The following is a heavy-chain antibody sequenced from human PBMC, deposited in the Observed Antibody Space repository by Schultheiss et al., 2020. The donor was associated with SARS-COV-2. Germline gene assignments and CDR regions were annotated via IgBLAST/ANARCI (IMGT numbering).Heavy chain of an antibody. V-gene: IGHV4-61*02. Sequence: SETLSLTCTVSGGSISSGGYYWSWIRQPAGKGLEWIGRIYTSGSTYYNPSLKSRVTISVDTSKNQFSLKLSSVTAADTAVYYCARERKTYFDYWGQGTLVTVSS. J-gene: IGHJ4*02. CDR2: IYTSGST. CDR3: ARERKTYFDY. CDR1: GGSISSGGYY.